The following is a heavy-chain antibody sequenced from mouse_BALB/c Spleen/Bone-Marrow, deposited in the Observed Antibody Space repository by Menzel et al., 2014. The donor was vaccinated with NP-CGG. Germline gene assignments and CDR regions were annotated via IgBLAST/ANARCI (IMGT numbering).Heavy chain of an antibody. CDR2: IDPANGNT. Sequence: EVQLQESGAELVKPGASVKLSCTASGFNIKDTYMHWVKQRPEQGLEWIGRIDPANGNTKYDLKFQGKASITADTYSNTAYLQLSSLTSEDTAVYYCASYVYGYYFDYWGQGTTLTVSS. CDR3: ASYVYGYYFDY. V-gene: IGHV14-3*02. D-gene: IGHD2-2*01. J-gene: IGHJ2*01. CDR1: GFNIKDTY.